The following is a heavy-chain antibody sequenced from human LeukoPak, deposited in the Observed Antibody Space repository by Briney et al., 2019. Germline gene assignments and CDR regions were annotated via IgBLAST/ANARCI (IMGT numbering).Heavy chain of an antibody. V-gene: IGHV3-30*18. CDR3: AKDQGYSSSWYWGYYFDY. CDR2: ISYDGSNK. J-gene: IGHJ4*02. CDR1: GFTFSSYG. D-gene: IGHD6-13*01. Sequence: GGSLRLSCAASGFTFSSYGMHWVRQAPGKGLEWVAVISYDGSNKYYADSVKRRFTISRDNSKNTLYLQMNSLRAEDTAVYYCAKDQGYSSSWYWGYYFDYWGQGTLVTVSS.